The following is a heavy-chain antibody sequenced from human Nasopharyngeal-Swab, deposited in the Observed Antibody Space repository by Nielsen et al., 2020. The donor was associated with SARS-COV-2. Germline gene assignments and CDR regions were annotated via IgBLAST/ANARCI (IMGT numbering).Heavy chain of an antibody. V-gene: IGHV1-3*01. CDR1: GCTFTSYA. D-gene: IGHD3-3*01. J-gene: IGHJ4*02. CDR2: INAGNGNT. Sequence: ASVKVSCKASGCTFTSYAMHWVRQAPGQRLEWMGWINAGNGNTKYSQKLQGRVTITRDTSASTAYMELSSLRSEDTAVYYCARDLLTIFGVGPFDYWGQGTLVTVSS. CDR3: ARDLLTIFGVGPFDY.